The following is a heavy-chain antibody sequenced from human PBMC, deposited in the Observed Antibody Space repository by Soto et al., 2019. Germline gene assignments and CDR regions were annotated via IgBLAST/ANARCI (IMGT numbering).Heavy chain of an antibody. Sequence: SVKVSCKASRDSFSNYAISWVRQAPGQGLEWMGGIFPFIGTTSFAQRFQDRVTITADEPTSTACMELRSLTSEDTAVYYCARGGYSSSWRFDYWGQGTVVTVSS. J-gene: IGHJ4*02. CDR3: ARGGYSSSWRFDY. D-gene: IGHD6-13*01. V-gene: IGHV1-69*13. CDR2: IFPFIGTT. CDR1: RDSFSNYA.